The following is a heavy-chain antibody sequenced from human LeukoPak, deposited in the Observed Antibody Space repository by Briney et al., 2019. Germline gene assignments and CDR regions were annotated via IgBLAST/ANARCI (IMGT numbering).Heavy chain of an antibody. CDR3: ARELGYCSSTSCYTYYDILTGIDY. J-gene: IGHJ4*02. D-gene: IGHD2-2*02. CDR1: GFTFSSYG. CDR2: IWYDGSNK. Sequence: SGGSLRLSCAASGFTFSSYGMHWVRQAPGKGLEWVAVIWYDGSNKYYADSVKGRFTISRDNSKNTLYLQMNSLRAEDTAVYYRARELGYCSSTSCYTYYDILTGIDYWGQGTLVTVSS. V-gene: IGHV3-33*01.